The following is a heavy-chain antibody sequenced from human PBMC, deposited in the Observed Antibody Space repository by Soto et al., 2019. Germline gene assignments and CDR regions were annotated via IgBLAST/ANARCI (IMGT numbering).Heavy chain of an antibody. CDR2: IYYSGST. J-gene: IGHJ4*02. CDR3: ARGGVDYYDSSGYYFSPYYFDY. D-gene: IGHD3-22*01. V-gene: IGHV4-39*07. CDR1: GGSISSSSYY. Sequence: SETLSLTCTVSGGSISSSSYYWGWIRQPPGKGLEWIGGIYYSGSTYYNPSLKSRVTISVDTSKNQFSLKLSSVTAADTAVYYCARGGVDYYDSSGYYFSPYYFDYWGQGTLVTVSS.